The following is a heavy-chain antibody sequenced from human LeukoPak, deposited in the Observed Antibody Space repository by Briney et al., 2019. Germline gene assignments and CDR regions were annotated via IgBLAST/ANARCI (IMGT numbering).Heavy chain of an antibody. D-gene: IGHD6-19*01. CDR2: IKQDGSEK. V-gene: IGHV3-7*01. CDR1: GFTFSSCW. CDR3: AKDLSSGSRRAY. J-gene: IGHJ4*02. Sequence: GGSLRLSCAASGFTFSSCWMSWVRQAPGKGLEWVANIKQDGSEKYYVDSVKGRFTISRDNAKNSLYLQMNSLRAEDTGVYYCAKDLSSGSRRAYWGQGTLVTVSS.